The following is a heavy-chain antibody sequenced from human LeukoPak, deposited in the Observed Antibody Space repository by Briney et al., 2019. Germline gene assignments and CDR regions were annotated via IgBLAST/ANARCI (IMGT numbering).Heavy chain of an antibody. CDR3: ARHISMVRGVIRPNDY. V-gene: IGHV4-39*01. CDR2: IYYSGNT. D-gene: IGHD3-10*01. Sequence: PSETLSPTCTVSGGSITSSSYYWGWIRQPPGKGLEWIGSIYYSGNTYYNPSLKSRVTISVDTSKNQFSLKLSSVTAADTAVYYCARHISMVRGVIRPNDYWGQGILVTVSS. J-gene: IGHJ4*02. CDR1: GGSITSSSYY.